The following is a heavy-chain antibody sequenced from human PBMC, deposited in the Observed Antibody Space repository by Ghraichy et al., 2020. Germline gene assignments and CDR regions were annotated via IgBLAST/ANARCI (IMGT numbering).Heavy chain of an antibody. V-gene: IGHV4-39*01. D-gene: IGHD3-9*01. CDR1: GDSISSSSYF. Sequence: SETLSLTCTVSGDSISSSSYFWGWIRQPPGKGLEWVGSLYYSGSTYYNPSLKSRVTISVDTSKNQFSLKLSSVTAADTAVYYCATWSRRFDILAGYYFDFGGQGALVTVSS. CDR3: ATWSRRFDILAGYYFDF. J-gene: IGHJ4*02. CDR2: LYYSGST.